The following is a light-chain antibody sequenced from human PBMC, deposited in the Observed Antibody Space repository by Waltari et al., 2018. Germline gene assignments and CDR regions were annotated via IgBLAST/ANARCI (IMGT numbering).Light chain of an antibody. CDR3: SSYGGSNNFYV. V-gene: IGLV2-8*01. CDR1: SSDVGGYNY. Sequence: QSALTQPPSASGSPGQSVTISCAGTSSDVGGYNYVSWYQHHPGKAPKLIIYEVTKRPSVVLVLLSGSKSGNTAPLTVSGLQAEDESDYYCSSYGGSNNFYVFGTGTKVSVL. CDR2: EVT. J-gene: IGLJ1*01.